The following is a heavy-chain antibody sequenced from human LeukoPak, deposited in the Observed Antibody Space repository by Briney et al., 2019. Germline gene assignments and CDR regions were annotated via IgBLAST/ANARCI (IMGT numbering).Heavy chain of an antibody. CDR1: VFTFGDYT. J-gene: IGHJ4*02. V-gene: IGHV3-30*02. CDR3: AKDLGRYYYGSGSYPSPLDY. Sequence: PGGSLRLSCTTSVFTFGDYTMNWFRQAPGKGLEWVAFIRYDGSNKYYADSVKGRFTISRDNSKNTLYLQMNSLRAEDTAVYYCAKDLGRYYYGSGSYPSPLDYWGQGTLVTVSS. D-gene: IGHD3-10*01. CDR2: IRYDGSNK.